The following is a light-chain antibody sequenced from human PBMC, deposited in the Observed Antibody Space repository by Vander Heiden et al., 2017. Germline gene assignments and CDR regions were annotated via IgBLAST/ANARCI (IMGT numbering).Light chain of an antibody. V-gene: IGKV1-9*01. CDR2: TAS. CDR1: QGINSY. J-gene: IGKJ2*01. CDR3: QQVNTYPYT. Sequence: DIQLTQSPSFLSASVGDRVTITCRASQGINSYLAWYQQKPRKAPKLLIYTASTLQSGVPSSFSGSGSGTEFTLTISSLHPEDFATYYCQQVNTYPYTFGQGTKLEIK.